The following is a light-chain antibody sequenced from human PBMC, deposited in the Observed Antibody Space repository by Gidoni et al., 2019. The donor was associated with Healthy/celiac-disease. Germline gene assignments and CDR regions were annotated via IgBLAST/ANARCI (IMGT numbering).Light chain of an antibody. Sequence: EIVLTQSPATLSLSPGERATLSCRASQSVSSYLAWYQQKPGQAPRLLIYDASNRATGIPARCSGSGSGTDFILTISSLEPEDFAVYYCQQRSNWPPMYTFGQGTKLEIK. V-gene: IGKV3-11*01. CDR3: QQRSNWPPMYT. CDR2: DAS. J-gene: IGKJ2*01. CDR1: QSVSSY.